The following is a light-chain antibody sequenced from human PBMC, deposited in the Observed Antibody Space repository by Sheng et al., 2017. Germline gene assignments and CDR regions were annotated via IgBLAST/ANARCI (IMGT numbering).Light chain of an antibody. CDR1: NIEIKS. CDR3: QVWDRSSDQWV. Sequence: SYVLAQPPSVSVAPGKTAKITCGGDNIEIKSVHWYQQKPGQAPVLVVYDDSDRPSGIPERFSGSNSGNTATLTISRVEAGDEADYYCQVWDRSSDQWVFGGGTKLTVL. J-gene: IGLJ3*02. V-gene: IGLV3-21*03. CDR2: DDS.